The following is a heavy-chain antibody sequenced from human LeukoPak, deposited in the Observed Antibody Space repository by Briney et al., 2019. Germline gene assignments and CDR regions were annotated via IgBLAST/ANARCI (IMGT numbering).Heavy chain of an antibody. CDR3: VRAGAYYYGSGSYYPLDY. J-gene: IGHJ4*02. V-gene: IGHV4-4*02. D-gene: IGHD3-10*01. CDR2: IYHSGST. Sequence: SETLSLTCAVSGGSISSSNWWSWVRQPPGKGLEWIGEIYHSGSTTYNPSLKSRVTISVDKSKNQFSLKLSSVTAADTAVYYCVRAGAYYYGSGSYYPLDYWGQGTLVTVSS. CDR1: GGSISSSNW.